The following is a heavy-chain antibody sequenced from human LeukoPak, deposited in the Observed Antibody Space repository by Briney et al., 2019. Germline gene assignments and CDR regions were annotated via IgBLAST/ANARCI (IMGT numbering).Heavy chain of an antibody. Sequence: SQTLSLTCTVSGGSISSGDYYWSWIRQPPGKGLEWIGYIYYSGSTYYNPSLKSRVTISVDTSKNQFSLKLTSVTAADTAVYYCAILTNGYGYFDYWGQGTLVTVSS. V-gene: IGHV4-30-4*01. CDR2: IYYSGST. CDR3: AILTNGYGYFDY. CDR1: GGSISSGDYY. J-gene: IGHJ4*02. D-gene: IGHD5-18*01.